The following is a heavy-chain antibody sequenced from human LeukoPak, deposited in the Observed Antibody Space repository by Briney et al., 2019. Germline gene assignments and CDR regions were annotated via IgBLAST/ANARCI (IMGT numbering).Heavy chain of an antibody. D-gene: IGHD3-22*01. CDR1: GFTFSSYG. CDR2: ISYDGSNK. J-gene: IGHJ4*02. CDR3: AKAYDSSGYGAPPFDY. Sequence: GGSLRLSCAASGFTFSSYGMHWVRQAPGKGLEWVAVISYDGSNKYYADSVKGRFTISRDNSKNTLYLQMNSLRAEDTAVYYCAKAYDSSGYGAPPFDYWGQGTLVTVSS. V-gene: IGHV3-30*18.